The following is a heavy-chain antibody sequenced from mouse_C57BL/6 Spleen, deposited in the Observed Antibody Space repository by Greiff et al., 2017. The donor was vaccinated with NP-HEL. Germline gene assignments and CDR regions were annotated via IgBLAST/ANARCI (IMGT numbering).Heavy chain of an antibody. CDR2: IDPSDSET. V-gene: IGHV1-52*01. CDR1: GYTFTSYW. Sequence: QVQLQQSGAELVRPGSSVKLSCKASGYTFTSYWMHWVKQRPIQGLEWIGNIDPSDSETHYNQKFKDKATLTVDKSSSTAYMQLSSLTSEDSAVYYCARSTYYYGSSWDFDYWGQGTTLTVSS. CDR3: ARSTYYYGSSWDFDY. D-gene: IGHD1-1*01. J-gene: IGHJ2*01.